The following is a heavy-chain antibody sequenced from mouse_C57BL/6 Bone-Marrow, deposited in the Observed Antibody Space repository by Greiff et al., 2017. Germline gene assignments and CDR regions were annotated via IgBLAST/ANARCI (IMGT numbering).Heavy chain of an antibody. D-gene: IGHD2-3*01. CDR2: IYWDDDK. CDR3: ARLIYDGYYGWYFDV. CDR1: GFSLSTSGMG. V-gene: IGHV8-12*01. J-gene: IGHJ1*03. Sequence: QVTLKESGPGILQSSQTLSLTCSFSGFSLSTSGMGVSWIRQPSGKGLEWLAHIYWDDDKRYNPSLKSRLTISKDTSRNQVFLKITSVDTADTATYYCARLIYDGYYGWYFDVWGTGTTVTVSS.